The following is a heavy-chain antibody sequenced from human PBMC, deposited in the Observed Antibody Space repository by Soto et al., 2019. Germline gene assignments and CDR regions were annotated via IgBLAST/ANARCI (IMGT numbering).Heavy chain of an antibody. CDR3: NLTYHDGSESYYFQY. CDR2: IYYSGST. Sequence: PSETLSLTCTVSGGSISSGDYYWSWIRQPPGKGLEWIGYIYYSGSTYYNPSLKSRVTISVDTSKNQFSLKLSSVTAADTAVYYCNLTYHDGSESYYFQYWGQGTLVTVSS. V-gene: IGHV4-30-4*01. J-gene: IGHJ1*01. D-gene: IGHD3-10*01. CDR1: GGSISSGDYY.